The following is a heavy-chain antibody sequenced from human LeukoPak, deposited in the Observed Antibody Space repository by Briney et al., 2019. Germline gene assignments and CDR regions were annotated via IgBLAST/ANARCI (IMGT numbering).Heavy chain of an antibody. CDR3: ARAHLTYGDYGAFDI. CDR1: GNSISSGDNY. D-gene: IGHD4-17*01. CDR2: IYTSGST. V-gene: IGHV4-61*02. J-gene: IGHJ3*02. Sequence: PSETLSLTCTVSGNSISSGDNYWSWLRQPAGTGLEWIGRIYTSGSTNYNPSLKSRVTMSVDTSKKQFALELTSVTAADTAVYHCARAHLTYGDYGAFDIWGQGTMVTVSS.